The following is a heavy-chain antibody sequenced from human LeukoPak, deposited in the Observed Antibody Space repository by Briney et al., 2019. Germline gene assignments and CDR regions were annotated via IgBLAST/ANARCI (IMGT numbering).Heavy chain of an antibody. CDR3: ARWGDIAADAFDI. Sequence: ASVKVSCKASGYTFTNFDINWVRQATGQGLEWMGWMNPSNGNAGFAQKFQGRVTMTKNTSMSTAYMELSSLRSEDTAVYYCARWGDIAADAFDIWGQGTMVTVSS. D-gene: IGHD6-13*01. J-gene: IGHJ3*02. CDR1: GYTFTNFD. CDR2: MNPSNGNA. V-gene: IGHV1-8*01.